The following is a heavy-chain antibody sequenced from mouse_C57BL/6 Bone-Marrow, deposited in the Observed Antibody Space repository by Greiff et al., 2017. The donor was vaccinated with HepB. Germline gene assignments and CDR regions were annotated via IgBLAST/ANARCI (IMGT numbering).Heavy chain of an antibody. CDR1: GYTFTSYW. CDR2: IYPGSGST. D-gene: IGHD1-1*01. Sequence: QVQLQQSGAELVKPGASVKMSCKASGYTFTSYWITWVKQRPGQGLEWIGDIYPGSGSTNYNEKFKSKATLTVDTSSSTAYMQLSSLTSEDSAVYYCARWGVVATNYFDYWGQGTTLTVSS. V-gene: IGHV1-55*01. CDR3: ARWGVVATNYFDY. J-gene: IGHJ2*01.